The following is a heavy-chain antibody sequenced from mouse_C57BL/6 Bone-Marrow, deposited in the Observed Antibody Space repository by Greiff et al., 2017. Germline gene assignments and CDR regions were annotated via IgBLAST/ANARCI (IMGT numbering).Heavy chain of an antibody. CDR2: IYPGDGDT. J-gene: IGHJ4*01. CDR3: ARLILRYYAMDY. D-gene: IGHD1-1*01. CDR1: GYAFSSYW. Sequence: VQLQQSGAELVKPGASVKISCKASGYAFSSYWMNWVKQRPGKGLEWIGQIYPGDGDTSYNGKFKGKATLTADKSSSTAYMQLSSLTSEDSAVYFCARLILRYYAMDYWGQGTSVTVSS. V-gene: IGHV1-80*01.